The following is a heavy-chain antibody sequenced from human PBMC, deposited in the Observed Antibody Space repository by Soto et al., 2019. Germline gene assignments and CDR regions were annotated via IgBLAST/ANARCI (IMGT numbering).Heavy chain of an antibody. CDR3: ARDGPLFRYGPNLTVACGMDV. CDR2: VIPILGTA. CDR1: GGTFSSYA. D-gene: IGHD5-18*01. J-gene: IGHJ6*02. Sequence: QVQLVQSGAEVKKPGSSVKVSCKASGGTFSSYAISWVRQAPGQGLEWMGGVIPILGTAKYAQKFQGRVTIAAAESTRTAYRELSSLRSEDTSVYYCARDGPLFRYGPNLTVACGMDVWGQGTTVNVSS. V-gene: IGHV1-69*01.